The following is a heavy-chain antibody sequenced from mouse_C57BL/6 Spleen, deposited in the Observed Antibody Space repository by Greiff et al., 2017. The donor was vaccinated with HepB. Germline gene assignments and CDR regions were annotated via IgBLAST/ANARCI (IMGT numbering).Heavy chain of an antibody. V-gene: IGHV1-61*01. J-gene: IGHJ2*01. CDR3: ARRRTGLDY. CDR2: IYPSDSET. D-gene: IGHD4-1*01. CDR1: GYTFTSYW. Sequence: VQLPQPGAELVRPGSSVKLSCKASGYTFTSYWMDWVKQRPGQGLEWIGNIYPSDSETHYNQKFKDKATLTVDKSSSTAYMQRSSLTSEDSAVYYCARRRTGLDYWGQGTTLTVSS.